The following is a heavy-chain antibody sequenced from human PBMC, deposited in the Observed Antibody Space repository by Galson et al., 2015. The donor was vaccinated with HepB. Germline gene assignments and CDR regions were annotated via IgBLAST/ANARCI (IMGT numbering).Heavy chain of an antibody. D-gene: IGHD3-10*01. Sequence: ETLSLTCSVSGDSSGRYYWSWLRQPAGKGLEWIGRIYSSGDTHFNPSLESRVSMSIDMSKNKFYLNLASLTAADTAMYYCARDTYGSGTYPLVYWGRGALVTVSS. V-gene: IGHV4-4*07. J-gene: IGHJ4*02. CDR3: ARDTYGSGTYPLVY. CDR1: GDSSGRYY. CDR2: IYSSGDT.